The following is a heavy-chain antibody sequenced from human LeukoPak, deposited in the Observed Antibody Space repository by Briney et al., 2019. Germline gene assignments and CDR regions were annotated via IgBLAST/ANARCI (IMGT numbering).Heavy chain of an antibody. CDR2: IRYDGSNK. J-gene: IGHJ6*02. CDR1: GFTFGSYG. V-gene: IGHV3-30*02. D-gene: IGHD2-15*01. Sequence: GGSLRLSCAASGFTFGSYGMHWVRQAPGKGLEWVAFIRYDGSNKYYADSVKGRFTISRDNSKNTLYLQMNSLRAEDTAVYYCAVLHLGYCSGGSCYSHGMDVWGQGTTVTVSS. CDR3: AVLHLGYCSGGSCYSHGMDV.